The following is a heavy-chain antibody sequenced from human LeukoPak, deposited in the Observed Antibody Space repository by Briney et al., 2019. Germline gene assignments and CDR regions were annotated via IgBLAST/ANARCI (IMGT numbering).Heavy chain of an antibody. CDR1: GFTFSSYS. CDR3: AKILFPYYFDNSVYSTSLFDS. CDR2: ISSSSSYI. V-gene: IGHV3-21*04. Sequence: PGGSLRLSCAASGFTFSSYSMNWVRQAPGKGLEWVSSISSSSSYIYYADSVKGRFTISRDNAKNSLYLHMNSLRAEDTAVYYCAKILFPYYFDNSVYSTSLFDSRGRGTLVTVSS. J-gene: IGHJ4*02. D-gene: IGHD3-22*01.